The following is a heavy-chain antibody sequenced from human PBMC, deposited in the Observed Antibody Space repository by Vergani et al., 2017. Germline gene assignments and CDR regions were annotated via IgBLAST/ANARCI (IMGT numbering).Heavy chain of an antibody. J-gene: IGHJ2*01. CDR3: AREASWNYLNYWXFDL. CDR2: IYYSGST. D-gene: IGHD1-7*01. CDR1: GGSISSSSYY. Sequence: QLQLQESGPGLVKPSETLSLTCTVSGGSISSSSYYWGWIRQPPGKGLEWIGSIYYSGSTYYNPSLKSRVTISVDTSKNQFSLKLSSVTAADTAVYYCAREASWNYLNYWXFDLWGRGTLVTVSS. V-gene: IGHV4-39*07.